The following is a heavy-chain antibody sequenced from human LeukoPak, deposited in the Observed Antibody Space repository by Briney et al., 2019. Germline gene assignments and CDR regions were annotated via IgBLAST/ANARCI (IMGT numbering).Heavy chain of an antibody. V-gene: IGHV3-21*01. Sequence: PGGSLRLSCAASGFTFSSYSMNWVRQAPGKGLEWVSSISSSSSYIYYADSVKGRFTISRDNAKNSLYLQMNSLRAEDTAVYHCARDLEVVPAAPLWGMDVWGQGTTVTVSS. CDR3: ARDLEVVPAAPLWGMDV. D-gene: IGHD2-2*01. CDR1: GFTFSSYS. J-gene: IGHJ6*02. CDR2: ISSSSSYI.